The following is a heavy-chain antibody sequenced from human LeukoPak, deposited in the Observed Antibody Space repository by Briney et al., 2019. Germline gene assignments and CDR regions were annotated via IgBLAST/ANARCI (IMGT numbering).Heavy chain of an antibody. Sequence: PSETLSLTCAVSTYSIRNGYYWGWIRQPPGKGLEWIGSIYRSGSTYYNPSLKSRLTISVDTSKNQFSLKLSSVTAADTAVYYCARLSGYNYYYMDVWGKGITVTVSS. V-gene: IGHV4-38-2*01. CDR2: IYRSGST. J-gene: IGHJ6*03. D-gene: IGHD1-26*01. CDR1: TYSIRNGYY. CDR3: ARLSGYNYYYMDV.